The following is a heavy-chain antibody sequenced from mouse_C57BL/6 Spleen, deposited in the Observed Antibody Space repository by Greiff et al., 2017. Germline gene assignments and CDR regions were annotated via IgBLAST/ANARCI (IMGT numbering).Heavy chain of an antibody. Sequence: QVQLQQPGAELVMPGASVKLSCKASGYTFTSYWMHWVKQRPGQGLEWIGEIDPSDSYTNYNQKFKGKSTLTVYKSSSTAYMQLSSLTSEDSAVYYCARGSYYCDYWGQGTTLTVSS. J-gene: IGHJ2*01. V-gene: IGHV1-69*01. CDR2: IDPSDSYT. CDR1: GYTFTSYW. CDR3: ARGSYYCDY.